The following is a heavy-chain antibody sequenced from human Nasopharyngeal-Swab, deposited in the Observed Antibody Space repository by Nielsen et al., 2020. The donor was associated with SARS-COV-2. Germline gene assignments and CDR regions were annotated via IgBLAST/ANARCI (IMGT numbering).Heavy chain of an antibody. CDR2: ISYDGSNK. CDR3: ARAGDCSGGSCYWARNYYYYMDV. CDR1: GFTFSSYA. J-gene: IGHJ6*03. D-gene: IGHD2-15*01. Sequence: GGSLSLSCAASGFTFSSYAMHWVRQAPGKGLEWVAVISYDGSNKYYADSVKGRFTISRDNSKNTLYLQMNSLRAEDTAVYYCARAGDCSGGSCYWARNYYYYMDVWGKGTTVTVSS. V-gene: IGHV3-30-3*01.